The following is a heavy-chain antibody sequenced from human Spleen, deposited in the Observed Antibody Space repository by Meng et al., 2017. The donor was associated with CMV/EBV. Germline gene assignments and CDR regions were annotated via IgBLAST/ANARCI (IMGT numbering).Heavy chain of an antibody. CDR1: ACSVISGSSY. D-gene: IGHD3-3*02. V-gene: IGHV4-61*01. CDR2: VYYSGTI. Sequence: SACSVISGSSYWPWVRHPPGKGLEWIGYVYYSGTINYNPSLKGRVTISIDTSKNQFSLKLRSVTAADTAVYYCARDLEFLEWFGWFDPWGQGTLVTVSS. J-gene: IGHJ5*01. CDR3: ARDLEFLEWFGWFDP.